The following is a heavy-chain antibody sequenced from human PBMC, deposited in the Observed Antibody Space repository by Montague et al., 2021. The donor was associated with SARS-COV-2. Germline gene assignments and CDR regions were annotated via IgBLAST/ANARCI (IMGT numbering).Heavy chain of an antibody. CDR3: ARMDILTAYPDDY. V-gene: IGHV3-23*01. Sequence: SRSLSLSASGFRLSFYATSWVRQAPGKGLEWVSGIRGSGGSTYYADSVKGRFTISRDNSKDTLYLQMNSLRAGDTAVYYCARMDILTAYPDDYWGQGTLVTVSS. J-gene: IGHJ4*02. CDR1: GFRLSFYA. D-gene: IGHD3-9*01. CDR2: IRGSGGST.